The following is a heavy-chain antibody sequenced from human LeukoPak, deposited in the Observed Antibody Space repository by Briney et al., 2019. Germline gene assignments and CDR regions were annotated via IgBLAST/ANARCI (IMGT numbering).Heavy chain of an antibody. J-gene: IGHJ4*02. V-gene: IGHV3-53*04. D-gene: IGHD3-22*01. CDR1: GFTVSNKY. CDR2: IYSGGTT. CDR3: ARGAGDDTSGSRMKGAFDY. Sequence: GGSLRPSCAASGFTVSNKYMSWVRQAPGKGLEWVSVIYSGGTTYYADSVKGRFTISRHIPRNTLYLQMNSLRAEDTAVYYCARGAGDDTSGSRMKGAFDYWGQGTLVTVSS.